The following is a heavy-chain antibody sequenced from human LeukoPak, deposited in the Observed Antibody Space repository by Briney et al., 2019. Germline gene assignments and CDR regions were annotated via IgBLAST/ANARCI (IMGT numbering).Heavy chain of an antibody. J-gene: IGHJ4*02. CDR2: ISGSGGNT. Sequence: GGSLRLSCAASGFTFTTSAMTWVRQAPGKGLEWVSTISGSGGNTYYAASVKGRFTISRDNSKNILYLQMNSLRAEDTAVYYCARTGETMVRGIIIGFPIDYWGQGTLVAVSS. CDR1: GFTFTTSA. D-gene: IGHD3-10*01. CDR3: ARTGETMVRGIIIGFPIDY. V-gene: IGHV3-23*01.